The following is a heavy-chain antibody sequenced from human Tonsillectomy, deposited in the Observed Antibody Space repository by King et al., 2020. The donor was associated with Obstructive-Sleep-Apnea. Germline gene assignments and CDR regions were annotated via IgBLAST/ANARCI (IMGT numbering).Heavy chain of an antibody. CDR3: ARVGLSQTDY. V-gene: IGHV4-38-2*02. CDR1: GYSISSDYY. CDR2: IYHSGST. J-gene: IGHJ4*02. Sequence: QLQESGPGLVKPSETLSLTCTVSGYSISSDYYWGWIRQPPGKGLEWIATIYHSGSTYYNPSLKSRVTISVDTSKNQFSLRLRAVTAADTAVYYCARVGLSQTDYWGQGTLVTVSS. D-gene: IGHD3-16*01.